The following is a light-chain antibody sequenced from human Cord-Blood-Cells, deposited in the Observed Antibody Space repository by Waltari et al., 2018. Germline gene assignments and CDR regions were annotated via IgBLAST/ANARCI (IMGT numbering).Light chain of an antibody. CDR2: LNSDDSH. V-gene: IGLV4-69*01. Sequence: QLVLTQSPSASASLGASVKLTCTLSSGHSSYAIAWHQQQPEKGPRYLMKLNSDDSHSKGDGIPDRFSGSSSGAERYLTISSLQSEDVADYYCQTWGTGIRVFGGGTKLTVL. CDR1: SGHSSYA. J-gene: IGLJ3*02. CDR3: QTWGTGIRV.